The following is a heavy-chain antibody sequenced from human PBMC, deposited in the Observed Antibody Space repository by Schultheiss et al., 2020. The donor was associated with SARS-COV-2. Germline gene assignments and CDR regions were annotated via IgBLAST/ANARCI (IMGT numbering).Heavy chain of an antibody. Sequence: SETLSLTCTVSGGSISSSSDYWGWIRQPPGKGLEWIGEIYHSGSTNYNPSLKSRVTISVDKSKNQFSLKLSSVTAADTAVYYCARRIVVVTATLLDAFDIWGQGTMVTVAS. CDR2: IYHSGST. D-gene: IGHD2-21*02. V-gene: IGHV4-61*05. J-gene: IGHJ3*02. CDR1: GGSISSSSDY. CDR3: ARRIVVVTATLLDAFDI.